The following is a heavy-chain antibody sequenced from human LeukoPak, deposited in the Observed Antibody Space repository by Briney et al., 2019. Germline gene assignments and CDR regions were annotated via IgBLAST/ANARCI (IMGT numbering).Heavy chain of an antibody. V-gene: IGHV3-21*01. CDR1: GCTFSSYS. Sequence: NPGGSLRLSCAASGCTFSSYSMNWVRPAPGKGLEWVSSISSSSSYIYYADSVKGRFTISRDNAKNALYLQMNSLRAEDTAVYYCARGEWELGYWGQGTLVTVSS. D-gene: IGHD1-26*01. J-gene: IGHJ4*02. CDR3: ARGEWELGY. CDR2: ISSSSSYI.